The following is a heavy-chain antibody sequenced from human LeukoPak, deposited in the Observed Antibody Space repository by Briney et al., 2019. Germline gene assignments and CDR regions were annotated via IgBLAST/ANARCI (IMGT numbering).Heavy chain of an antibody. CDR2: IFYGGST. V-gene: IGHV4-39*01. D-gene: IGHD2-21*02. J-gene: IGHJ4*02. CDR3: ARQSVTAMLFGFDY. Sequence: SSETPSLTCTVSGGSISSVRYYWGWIRQPPGKGLEWIGTIFYGGSTYYNPSLKSRVSVAVDRSKNQFSLKLTSVTAADTAFYFCARQSVTAMLFGFDYWGQGTLVAVPS. CDR1: GGSISSVRYY.